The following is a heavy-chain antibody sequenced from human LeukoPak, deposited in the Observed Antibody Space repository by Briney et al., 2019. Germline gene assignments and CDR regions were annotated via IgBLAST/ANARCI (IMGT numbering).Heavy chain of an antibody. CDR1: GFTFSSYW. V-gene: IGHV3-74*01. CDR3: ATGGYFDL. Sequence: PGGSLRLSCAASGFTFSSYWMHWLRQEPRKGLVWVSRISTDGSSRSYADSVKGRFTISRDNGKNTLYLQMNSLRAEDTAVYYCATGGYFDLWGRGTLVTVSS. J-gene: IGHJ2*01. CDR2: ISTDGSSR.